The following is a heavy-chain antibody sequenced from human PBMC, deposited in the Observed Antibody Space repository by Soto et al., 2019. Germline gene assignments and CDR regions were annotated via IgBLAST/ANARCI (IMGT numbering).Heavy chain of an antibody. CDR3: ARDAEKPRITIFGVVITNWFDP. D-gene: IGHD3-3*01. V-gene: IGHV1-3*01. CDR2: INAGNGNT. J-gene: IGHJ5*02. Sequence: ASVNVSCKASGYTFTSYAMHWVRQAPGQRLEWMGWINAGNGNTKYSQKFQGRVTITRDTSASTAYMELSSLRSEDTAVYYCARDAEKPRITIFGVVITNWFDPWGQGTLVTVSS. CDR1: GYTFTSYA.